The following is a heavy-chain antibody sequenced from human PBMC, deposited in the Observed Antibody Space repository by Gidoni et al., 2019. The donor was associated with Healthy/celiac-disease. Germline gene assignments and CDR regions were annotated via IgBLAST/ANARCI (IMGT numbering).Heavy chain of an antibody. D-gene: IGHD6-19*01. V-gene: IGHV1-46*01. CDR2: INPSGGST. CDR1: GSTFTSYY. CDR3: ARVSGPEAGYSSGGRVWAFDI. J-gene: IGHJ3*02. Sequence: VSCKASGSTFTSYYMHWVRQAPAQGLEWMGIINPSGGSTSYAQKFQGRVTMTRDTSTSTVYMELSSLRSEDTAVYYCARVSGPEAGYSSGGRVWAFDIWGQGTMVTVSS.